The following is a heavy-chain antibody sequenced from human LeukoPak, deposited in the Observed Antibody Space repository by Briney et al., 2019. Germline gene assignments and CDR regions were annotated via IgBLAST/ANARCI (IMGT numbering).Heavy chain of an antibody. CDR3: AKVQSSGSYYRLGVFDI. J-gene: IGHJ3*02. Sequence: GGSLRLSCAASGFTFDDYAMHWVRQAPGKGLEWVSGVTWNSGDITYADSVKGRFTISRDNARNSLYLQMNSLRAEDTALYYCAKVQSSGSYYRLGVFDIWGQGTMVTVSS. V-gene: IGHV3-9*01. CDR1: GFTFDDYA. CDR2: VTWNSGDI. D-gene: IGHD1-26*01.